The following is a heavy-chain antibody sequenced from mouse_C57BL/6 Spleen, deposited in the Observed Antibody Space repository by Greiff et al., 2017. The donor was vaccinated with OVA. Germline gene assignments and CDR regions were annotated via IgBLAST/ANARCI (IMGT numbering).Heavy chain of an antibody. Sequence: QVQLQQPGAELVKPGASVKLSCKASGYTFTSYWMHWVKQRPGQGLEWIGMIHPNSGSTNYNEKFKSKATLTVDKSSSTAYMQLSSLTSEDSAVDYCARERATVVGAMEYWGQGTSVTVSS. J-gene: IGHJ4*01. CDR3: ARERATVVGAMEY. D-gene: IGHD1-1*01. CDR1: GYTFTSYW. CDR2: IHPNSGST. V-gene: IGHV1-64*01.